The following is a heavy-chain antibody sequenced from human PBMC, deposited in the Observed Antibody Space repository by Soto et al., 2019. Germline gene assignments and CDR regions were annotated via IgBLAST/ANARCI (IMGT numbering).Heavy chain of an antibody. CDR3: APADNSNYLSWFDP. CDR1: GFTFSSYS. J-gene: IGHJ5*02. Sequence: GGSLRLSCAASGFTFSSYSMNWVRQAPGKGLEWVSSISGSGGSTYYADSVKGRFTISRDNSKNTLYLQMNSLRAEDTAVYYCAPADNSNYLSWFDPWGQGTLVTVSS. CDR2: ISGSGGST. V-gene: IGHV3-23*01. D-gene: IGHD4-4*01.